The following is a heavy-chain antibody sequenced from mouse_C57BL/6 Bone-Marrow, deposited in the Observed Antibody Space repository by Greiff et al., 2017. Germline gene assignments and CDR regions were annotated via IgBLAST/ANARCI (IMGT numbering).Heavy chain of an antibody. CDR3: ARDGRSYWYFDV. Sequence: EVKLQESGPGLVKPSQSLSLTCSVTGYSITSGYYWNWIRQFPGNKLEWMGYISYDGSNNYNPSLKNRISITRDTSKNQFFLKLNSVTTEDTATYYCARDGRSYWYFDVWGTGTTVTVSS. CDR1: GYSITSGYY. D-gene: IGHD1-1*01. CDR2: ISYDGSN. J-gene: IGHJ1*03. V-gene: IGHV3-6*01.